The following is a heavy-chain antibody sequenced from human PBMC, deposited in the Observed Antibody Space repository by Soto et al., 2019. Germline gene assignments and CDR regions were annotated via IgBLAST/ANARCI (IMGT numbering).Heavy chain of an antibody. CDR3: ARSGPGGYIDY. CDR2: TYYRSKWYN. Sequence: LHTLSLTCAICGGSVCCYSVALNSIRQSTSRGLEWLGRTYYRSKWYNHYAVSVKSRITVNPDTSKDQFSLQLNSVPPEDTAVYYCARSGPGGYIDYWGQGTLVTVSS. CDR1: GGSVCCYSVA. V-gene: IGHV6-1*01. D-gene: IGHD3-22*01. J-gene: IGHJ4*02.